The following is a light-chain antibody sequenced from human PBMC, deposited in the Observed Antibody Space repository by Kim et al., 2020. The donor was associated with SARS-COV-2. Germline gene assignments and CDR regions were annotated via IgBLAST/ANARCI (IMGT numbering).Light chain of an antibody. CDR3: QQRSNWPLT. J-gene: IGKJ4*01. CDR2: DAS. V-gene: IGKV3-11*01. CDR1: QSINNY. Sequence: LSPGERATLSCRASQSINNYLAWYQRKPGQAPRLLIYDASNRATGIPARFSGSGSGTDFTLTISSLEPEDFAVYYCQQRSNWPLTFGGGTKVDIK.